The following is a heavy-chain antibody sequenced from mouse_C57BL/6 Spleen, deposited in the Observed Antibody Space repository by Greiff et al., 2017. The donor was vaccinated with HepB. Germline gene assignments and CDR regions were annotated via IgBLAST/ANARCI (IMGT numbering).Heavy chain of an antibody. CDR3: AREGVYYGSSSFDY. V-gene: IGHV3-6*01. Sequence: EVQRVESGPGLVKPSQSLSLTCSVTGYSITSGYYWNWIRQFPGNKLEWMGYISYDGSNNYNPSLKNRISITRDTSKNQFFLKLNSVTTEDTATYYCAREGVYYGSSSFDYWGQGTTLTVSS. J-gene: IGHJ2*01. CDR1: GYSITSGYY. D-gene: IGHD1-1*01. CDR2: ISYDGSN.